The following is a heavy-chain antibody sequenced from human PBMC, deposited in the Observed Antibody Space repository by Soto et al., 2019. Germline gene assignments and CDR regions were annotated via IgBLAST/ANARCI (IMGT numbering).Heavy chain of an antibody. CDR1: GYTFTNYW. CDR3: GRLTGLPHYYSTDV. CDR2: IYPGDSDT. D-gene: IGHD3-9*01. Sequence: GESLKISCQGSGYTFTNYWIGWVRQMPGKGLEWMGVIYPGDSDTKYSPSFQGQVTFSADKSINTAYLQWTSLKASDTAMYFCGRLTGLPHYYSTDVWGQGTTVTVSS. V-gene: IGHV5-51*01. J-gene: IGHJ6*02.